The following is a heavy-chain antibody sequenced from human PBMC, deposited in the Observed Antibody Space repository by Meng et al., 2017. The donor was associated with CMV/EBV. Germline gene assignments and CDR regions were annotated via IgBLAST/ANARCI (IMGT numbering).Heavy chain of an antibody. CDR2: ISQRGTTT. CDR3: AKGRGGASTSYFDS. D-gene: IGHD3-10*01. J-gene: IGHJ4*02. CDR1: GFNFGDHG. V-gene: IGHV3-23*01. Sequence: GGSLRLSCAASGFNFGDHGMSWVRQAPGKGLEWVASISQRGTTTSYGDSVKGRVTISRDNSNNTLYVQMNSLTVEDTAVYYCAKGRGGASTSYFDSWGQGTLVTVSS.